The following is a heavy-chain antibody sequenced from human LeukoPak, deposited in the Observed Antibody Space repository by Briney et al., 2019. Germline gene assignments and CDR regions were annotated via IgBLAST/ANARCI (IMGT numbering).Heavy chain of an antibody. J-gene: IGHJ4*02. CDR2: ISSSSSYI. CDR3: ASDYYDILTGYADFDY. CDR1: GFTFSSYS. D-gene: IGHD3-9*01. Sequence: GGSLRLSCAASGFTFSSYSMNWVRQAPGKGLEWVSSISSSSSYIYYADSVKGRLTISRDNAKNSLYLQMNSLRAEDTAVYYCASDYYDILTGYADFDYWGQGTLVTVSS. V-gene: IGHV3-21*01.